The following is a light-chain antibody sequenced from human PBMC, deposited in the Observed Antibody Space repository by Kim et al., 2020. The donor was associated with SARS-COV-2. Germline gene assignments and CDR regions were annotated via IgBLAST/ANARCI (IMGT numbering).Light chain of an antibody. CDR2: EDY. CDR3: QSYDDTNVV. J-gene: IGLJ3*02. CDR1: SGTFASSY. Sequence: GKPVTISCPRISGTFASSYVQWYQQRPGSVPITLIFEDYQRPSGVPDRFSGSVDSSSNSASLTISGLTTEDEADYYCQSYDDTNVVFGGGTKLTVL. V-gene: IGLV6-57*03.